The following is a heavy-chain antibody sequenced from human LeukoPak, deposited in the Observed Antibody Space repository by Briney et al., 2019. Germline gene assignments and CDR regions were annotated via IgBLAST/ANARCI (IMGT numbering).Heavy chain of an antibody. V-gene: IGHV4-34*01. D-gene: IGHD3-3*01. CDR2: INHSGST. CDR1: GGSFSGYY. CDR3: ARGREWLFFMAPNWFDP. Sequence: PSETLSLTCAVYGGSFSGYYWSWIRQPPGKGLEWIGEINHSGSTNYNPSLKSRVTISVDTSKNQFSLKLSSVTAADTAVYYCARGREWLFFMAPNWFDPWGQGTLVTVSS. J-gene: IGHJ5*02.